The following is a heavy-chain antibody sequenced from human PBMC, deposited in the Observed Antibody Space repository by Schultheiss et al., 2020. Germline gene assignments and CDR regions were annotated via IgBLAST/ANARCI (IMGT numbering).Heavy chain of an antibody. CDR3: ARSTPQFPYYFDD. CDR1: GGSITDYY. Sequence: SETLSLTCTVSGGSITDYYWIWIRQSPGNGLEWIGYIYYTGTTIYNPSLNGRLTISVDTSTGQFSLKLSSVTAADTAVYYCARSTPQFPYYFDDWGQGALVAISS. J-gene: IGHJ4*02. D-gene: IGHD5/OR15-5a*01. V-gene: IGHV4-59*01. CDR2: IYYTGTT.